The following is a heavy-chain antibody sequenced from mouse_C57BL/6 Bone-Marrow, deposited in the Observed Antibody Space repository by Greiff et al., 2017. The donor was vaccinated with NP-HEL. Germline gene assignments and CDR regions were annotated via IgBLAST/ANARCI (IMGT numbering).Heavy chain of an antibody. CDR3: ARGATNAMDY. V-gene: IGHV1-42*01. D-gene: IGHD1-1*01. CDR2: INPSTGGT. J-gene: IGHJ4*01. Sequence: EVMLVESGPELVKPGASVKISCKASGYSFTGYYMNWVKQSPEKSLEWIGEINPSTGGTTYNQKFKAKATLTVDKSSSTAYMQLKSLTSEDSAVYYCARGATNAMDYWGQGTSVTVSS. CDR1: GYSFTGYY.